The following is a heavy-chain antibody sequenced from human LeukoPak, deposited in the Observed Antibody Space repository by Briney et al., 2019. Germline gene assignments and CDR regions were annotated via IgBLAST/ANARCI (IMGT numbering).Heavy chain of an antibody. CDR2: IYYSGST. D-gene: IGHD3-22*01. CDR3: ARSLWYYDS. CDR1: GGSISSYY. J-gene: IGHJ4*02. Sequence: SETLSLTCTVSGGSISSYYWSWIRQPPGKGLEWIGYIYYSGSTNYNPSLKSRVTISVDTSKNQFSLKLSSVTAADTAVYYCARSLWYYDSWGQGTPVTVSS. V-gene: IGHV4-59*01.